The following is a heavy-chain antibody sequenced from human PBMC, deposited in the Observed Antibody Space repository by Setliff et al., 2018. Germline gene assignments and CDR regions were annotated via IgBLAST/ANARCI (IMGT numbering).Heavy chain of an antibody. J-gene: IGHJ5*02. CDR3: ARARGPGYSSGWNWFDP. V-gene: IGHV1-3*01. CDR2: MNAHSGNT. CDR1: GYSFSDYD. Sequence: ASVKVSCKASGYSFSDYDINWVRQAPGQGLEWMGWMNAHSGNTKYSQKFQGRVTITRDTSARTAYMELSSLRSEDTAVYYCARARGPGYSSGWNWFDPWGQGTLVTVSS. D-gene: IGHD6-19*01.